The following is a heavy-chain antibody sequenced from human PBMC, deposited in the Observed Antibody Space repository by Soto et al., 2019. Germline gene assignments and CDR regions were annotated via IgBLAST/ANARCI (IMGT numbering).Heavy chain of an antibody. Sequence: GGSLRLSCAASGFTFDDYAMHWVRQAPGKGLEWVSLISWDGGSTYYADSVKGRFTISRDNSKNSLYLQMNSLRAGDTALYYCAKDSLRADYYDSSGPLPYYYYGMDVWGQGTTVTVSS. CDR2: ISWDGGST. CDR1: GFTFDDYA. D-gene: IGHD3-22*01. J-gene: IGHJ6*02. V-gene: IGHV3-43D*04. CDR3: AKDSLRADYYDSSGPLPYYYYGMDV.